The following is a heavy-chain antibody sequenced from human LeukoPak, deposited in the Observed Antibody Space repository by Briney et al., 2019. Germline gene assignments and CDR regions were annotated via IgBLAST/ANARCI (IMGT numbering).Heavy chain of an antibody. V-gene: IGHV4-59*01. CDR1: GGSISSYY. CDR2: IYYSGST. D-gene: IGHD3-10*01. J-gene: IGHJ4*02. Sequence: PSETLSLTCTVSGGSISSYYWSWIRQPPGKGLEWIGYIYYSGSTNYNPSLKSRVTISVDTSKNQFSLKLSSVTAADTAVYYCARAINYYVSGSYFLFDYWGQGTLVTVSS. CDR3: ARAINYYVSGSYFLFDY.